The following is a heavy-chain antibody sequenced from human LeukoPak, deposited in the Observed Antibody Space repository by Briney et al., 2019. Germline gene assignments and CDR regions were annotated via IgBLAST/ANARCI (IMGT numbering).Heavy chain of an antibody. CDR1: GYSFTSYW. Sequence: GESLKISCKGSGYSFTSYWIGWVRQMPGKGLEWMGIIYPGDSDTRYSPSFQGQVTISADKSISTAYLQWSSLKASDTAMYYCARSDDYYGSGSWFDPWGQGTLVTVSS. D-gene: IGHD3-10*01. V-gene: IGHV5-51*01. J-gene: IGHJ5*02. CDR3: ARSDDYYGSGSWFDP. CDR2: IYPGDSDT.